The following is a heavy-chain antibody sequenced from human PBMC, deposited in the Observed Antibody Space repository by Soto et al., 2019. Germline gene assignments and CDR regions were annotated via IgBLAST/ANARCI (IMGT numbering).Heavy chain of an antibody. D-gene: IGHD3-16*01. J-gene: IGHJ4*02. Sequence: QLVQSGAEVKKPGASVKVSCKASGYTFTSYAFNWVRQAPGQGLEWVGWINPNSGATTYAQKFLGRVTMTRDTSIITAHMELSSLTSDDTAMYYCARDMVSTIGDFDYWGQGTLVTVSS. V-gene: IGHV1-2*02. CDR3: ARDMVSTIGDFDY. CDR1: GYTFTSYA. CDR2: INPNSGAT.